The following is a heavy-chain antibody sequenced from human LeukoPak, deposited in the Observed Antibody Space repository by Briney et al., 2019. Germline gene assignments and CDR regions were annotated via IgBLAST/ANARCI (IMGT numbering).Heavy chain of an antibody. V-gene: IGHV4-34*01. CDR2: INHSGGT. CDR1: GGSFSGYY. CDR3: ARRWDFVIVLPAIIPSHFDY. D-gene: IGHD3-16*02. J-gene: IGHJ4*02. Sequence: SETLSLTCAVSGGSFSGYYWSWIRQPPGKGLEWVGEINHSGGTNYNPSLKSRVTISVDTSKNQFSLKLSSVTAADTAVYYCARRWDFVIVLPAIIPSHFDYWGQGTLVTVSS.